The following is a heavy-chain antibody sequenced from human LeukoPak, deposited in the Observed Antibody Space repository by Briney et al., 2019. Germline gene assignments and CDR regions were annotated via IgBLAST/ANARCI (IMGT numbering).Heavy chain of an antibody. J-gene: IGHJ4*02. Sequence: SETLSLTCTVSGGSISSYYWSWIRQPPGKGLEWIGYIYYSGSTNYNPSLKSRVTISVDTSKNQIPLKLSSVTAADTAVYYCARGGTSFAGFDYWGQGTLVTVSS. CDR2: IYYSGST. V-gene: IGHV4-59*08. D-gene: IGHD2-2*01. CDR1: GGSISSYY. CDR3: ARGGTSFAGFDY.